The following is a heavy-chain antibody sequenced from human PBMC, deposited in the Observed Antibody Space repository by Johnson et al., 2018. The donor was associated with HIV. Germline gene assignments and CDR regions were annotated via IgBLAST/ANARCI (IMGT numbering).Heavy chain of an antibody. J-gene: IGHJ3*02. CDR1: GFTFSNAW. V-gene: IGHV3-15*01. Sequence: EVQLVESGGGLVKPGGSLRLSCAASGFTFSNAWMNWVRQAPGKGLEWIGRIKSESDGGTTDYPTPVKGRFTISRDDSKNMLYLQRNSLKIEDTAVYYCSTGDSVVVAGAMLLPLHDAFDIWGQGTMVTVSS. CDR2: IKSESDGGTT. D-gene: IGHD2-15*01. CDR3: STGDSVVVAGAMLLPLHDAFDI.